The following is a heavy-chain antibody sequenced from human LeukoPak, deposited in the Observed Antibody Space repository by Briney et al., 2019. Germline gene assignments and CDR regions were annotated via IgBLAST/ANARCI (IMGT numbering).Heavy chain of an antibody. CDR2: INPNSGGT. D-gene: IGHD1-26*01. J-gene: IGHJ4*02. V-gene: IGHV1-2*02. CDR1: GYTFTDYY. CDR3: ARSPPRQWELLDY. Sequence: GASVKVSCKTSGYTFTDYYMHWVRQAPGQGLEWMGWINPNSGGTNYAQKFQGRVTMTRDTSISTAYMELSRLRSDDTAVYYCARSPPRQWELLDYWGQGTLVTVSS.